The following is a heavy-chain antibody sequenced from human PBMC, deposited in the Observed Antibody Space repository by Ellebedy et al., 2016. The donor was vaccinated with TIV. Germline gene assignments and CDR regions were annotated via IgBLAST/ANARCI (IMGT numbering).Heavy chain of an antibody. V-gene: IGHV3-21*01. J-gene: IGHJ4*02. D-gene: IGHD3-22*01. Sequence: GESLKISCAASGFSFSSYTMSWVRQTPGKGLEWVSSISSSSSYIHYADSVKGRFTISRDNAKNSLYLQMNSLRAEDTAVYYCAYESSGYYSSFFDYWGQGTLVTVSS. CDR1: GFSFSSYT. CDR2: ISSSSSYI. CDR3: AYESSGYYSSFFDY.